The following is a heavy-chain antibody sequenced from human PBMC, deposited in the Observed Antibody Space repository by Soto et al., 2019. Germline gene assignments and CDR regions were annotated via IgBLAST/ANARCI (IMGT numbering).Heavy chain of an antibody. CDR2: ISWNSGSK. V-gene: IGHV3-9*01. CDR3: ARGPYSGYDYTYYYYMDV. D-gene: IGHD5-12*01. Sequence: GGSLRLSCAASGFTFDDYAMHWVRQAPGKGLEWVSGISWNSGSKGYADSVKGRFTISRDNTKNSVYLQMNSLRAEDTALFYCARGPYSGYDYTYYYYMDVWGKGTTVTVSS. CDR1: GFTFDDYA. J-gene: IGHJ6*03.